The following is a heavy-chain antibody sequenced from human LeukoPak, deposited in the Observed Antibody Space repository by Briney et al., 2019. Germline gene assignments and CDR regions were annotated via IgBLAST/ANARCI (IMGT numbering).Heavy chain of an antibody. CDR1: GFTVGNNY. J-gene: IGHJ4*02. V-gene: IGHV3-53*01. CDR2: IYSDGST. CDR3: ARVVVISVSDYFDY. Sequence: PGGSLGLSCAASGFTVGNNYMSWVRQAPGKGLEWLSIIYSDGSTYYADSVKGRFTISRDNSKNTLYLQMNSLRAEDTAVYYCARVVVISVSDYFDYWGQGTLVTVSS. D-gene: IGHD2-21*01.